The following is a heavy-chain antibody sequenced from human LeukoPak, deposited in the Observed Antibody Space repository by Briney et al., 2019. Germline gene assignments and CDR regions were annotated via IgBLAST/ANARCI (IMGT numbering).Heavy chain of an antibody. CDR3: TSIVGATGFDY. J-gene: IGHJ4*02. D-gene: IGHD1-26*01. Sequence: GGSLRLSCAASGFTFSSYGMSWVRQAPGKGLEWVSAISGSGGSTYYADSVKGRFTISRDNSKNTAYLQMNSLKTEDTAVYYCTSIVGATGFDYWGQGTLVTVSS. CDR2: ISGSGGST. CDR1: GFTFSSYG. V-gene: IGHV3-23*01.